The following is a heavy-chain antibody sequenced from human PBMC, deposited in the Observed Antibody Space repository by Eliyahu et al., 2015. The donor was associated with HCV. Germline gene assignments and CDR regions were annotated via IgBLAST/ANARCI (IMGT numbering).Heavy chain of an antibody. CDR3: TTQGTTDGD. V-gene: IGHV3-15*01. CDR2: IKSKPDGGTT. Sequence: EVQLVESGGGLVEPGGSLRLSCATSGLNFNTAWMTWVRQAPGKGLEWVARIKSKPDGGTTDYAAPVKGRFTISRDDSRNTLFLQMNSLKTDDTAVYYCTTQGTTDGDWGGGTLVTVSS. CDR1: GLNFNTAW. J-gene: IGHJ4*02. D-gene: IGHD1-1*01.